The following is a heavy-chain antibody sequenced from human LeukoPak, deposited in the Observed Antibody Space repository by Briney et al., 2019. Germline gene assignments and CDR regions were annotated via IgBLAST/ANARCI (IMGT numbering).Heavy chain of an antibody. J-gene: IGHJ1*01. CDR1: GYTFTSYG. CDR3: ATAARYFQH. V-gene: IGHV1-24*01. D-gene: IGHD6-25*01. CDR2: FDPEDGET. Sequence: ASVKVSCKASGYTFTSYGISWVRQAPGKGLEWMGGFDPEDGETIYAQKFQGRVTMTEDTSTDTAYMELSSLRSEDTAVYYCATAARYFQHWGQGTLVTVSS.